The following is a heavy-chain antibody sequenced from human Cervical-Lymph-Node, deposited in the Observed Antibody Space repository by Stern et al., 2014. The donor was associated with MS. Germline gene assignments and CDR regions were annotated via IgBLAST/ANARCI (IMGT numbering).Heavy chain of an antibody. V-gene: IGHV3-33*01. D-gene: IGHD6-13*01. CDR3: ASAYSSSHYYFDY. Sequence: VQLVESGGGVVQPGRSLRLSCAASGFSFSRYAMHWVRQAPGQGLEWVALMWYDGSNPYYADSVTGRFTISRDNFKNTLYLQMNSLRAEDTAVYYCASAYSSSHYYFDYWGQGTLVTVSS. J-gene: IGHJ4*02. CDR1: GFSFSRYA. CDR2: MWYDGSNP.